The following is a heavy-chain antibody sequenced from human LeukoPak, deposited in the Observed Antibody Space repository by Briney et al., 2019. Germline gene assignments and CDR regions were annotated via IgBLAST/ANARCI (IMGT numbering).Heavy chain of an antibody. CDR1: GYTFTSYY. J-gene: IGHJ4*02. CDR2: INPSGGSS. V-gene: IGHV1-46*01. CDR3: AREMVCTNGVCHGGPFDY. Sequence: ASVKVSCKASGYTFTSYYMHWVRQAPGQWLEWMGIINPSGGSSSYAQKFQGRVTMTRDMSTSTVYMELSSLRSEDTAVYYCAREMVCTNGVCHGGPFDYWGQGTLVTVSS. D-gene: IGHD2-8*01.